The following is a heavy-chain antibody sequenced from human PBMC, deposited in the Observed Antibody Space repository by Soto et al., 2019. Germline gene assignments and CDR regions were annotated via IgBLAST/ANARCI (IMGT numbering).Heavy chain of an antibody. CDR2: INPNSGGT. J-gene: IGHJ5*02. CDR1: GYTFTGYY. V-gene: IGHV1-2*02. Sequence: ASVKVSCKASGYTFTGYYMHWVRQAPGQRLEWVGWINPNSGGTNCAQKFQGRVTMTRDTSISTAYMELSRLRFDDTAVYYCARDYPPDYYDSSGYYFGGWFDLWGQGTLVTVSS. D-gene: IGHD3-22*01. CDR3: ARDYPPDYYDSSGYYFGGWFDL.